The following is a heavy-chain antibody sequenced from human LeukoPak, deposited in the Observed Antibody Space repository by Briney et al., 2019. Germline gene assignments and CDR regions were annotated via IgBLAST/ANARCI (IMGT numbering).Heavy chain of an antibody. CDR1: GFTFSNNW. CDR2: VKKDASEM. Sequence: GGSLRLSCAASGFTFSNNWMTWVRQAPGKGLEWVASVKKDASEMYYVDSVKGRFTISRDNAKNSLYLQMSSLRVEDTAVYYCARDRKEAGLDYWGQGTLVTVSS. V-gene: IGHV3-7*01. D-gene: IGHD6-19*01. J-gene: IGHJ4*02. CDR3: ARDRKEAGLDY.